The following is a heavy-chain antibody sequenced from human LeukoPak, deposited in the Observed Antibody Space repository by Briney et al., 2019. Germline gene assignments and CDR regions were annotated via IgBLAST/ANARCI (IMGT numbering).Heavy chain of an antibody. CDR1: GGSISSSSYY. CDR3: ARHSNYYGSGSYFGEYNWFDP. CDR2: IYYSGST. D-gene: IGHD3-10*01. J-gene: IGHJ5*02. Sequence: SETLSLTCTVSGGSISSSSYYWGWVRQPPGKGLEWIGSIYYSGSTYYNPSLKSRVTISVDTSKNQFSLKLSSVTAADTAVYYGARHSNYYGSGSYFGEYNWFDPWGQGTLVTVSS. V-gene: IGHV4-39*01.